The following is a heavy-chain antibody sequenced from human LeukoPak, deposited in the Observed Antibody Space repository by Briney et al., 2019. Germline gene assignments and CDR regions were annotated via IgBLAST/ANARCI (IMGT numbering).Heavy chain of an antibody. V-gene: IGHV3-48*01. CDR2: ISRNLRPI. Sequence: PGGSLRLSSAASGLTFGSYRMNWVRQAPGKGLEWISYISRNLRPIYYADSVKGRFTISRDNAKNSLYLQMNSRRAEDTAMYYCATGELGGYYLGQGTLVTVSS. CDR1: GLTFGSYR. J-gene: IGHJ4*02. D-gene: IGHD1-7*01. CDR3: ATGELGGYY.